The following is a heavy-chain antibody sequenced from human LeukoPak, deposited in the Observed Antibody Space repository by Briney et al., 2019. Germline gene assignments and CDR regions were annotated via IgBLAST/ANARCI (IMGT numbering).Heavy chain of an antibody. D-gene: IGHD4-11*01. CDR2: INEDGGEK. CDR1: SFTLSNRW. CDR3: AAERRGSSYYDGKEAFDH. J-gene: IGHJ4*02. V-gene: IGHV3-7*01. Sequence: PGGSLRLSCVASSFTLSNRWMSCLRQTPGRGPEWVANINEDGGEKHYADSVKGRFTITRDNAKNTLYLQINSLRAEDAAVYYCAAERRGSSYYDGKEAFDHWGQGTLDAVSS.